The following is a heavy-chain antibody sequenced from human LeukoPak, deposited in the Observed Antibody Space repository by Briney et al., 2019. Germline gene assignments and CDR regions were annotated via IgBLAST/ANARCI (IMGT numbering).Heavy chain of an antibody. Sequence: GGSLRLSCGASGFNFNAYGMNWVRQAPGKGLEGRAFLSDRGRAIHYADSVKGRFTSCRDNDKHSLFLHMNTLTAEDTAVYSCARRGDRFCPSRTCPPPNYFYYMDVWGNGTTVAVSS. CDR3: ARRGDRFCPSRTCPPPNYFYYMDV. J-gene: IGHJ6*03. CDR2: LSDRGRAI. CDR1: GFNFNAYG. V-gene: IGHV3-48*04. D-gene: IGHD3-16*01.